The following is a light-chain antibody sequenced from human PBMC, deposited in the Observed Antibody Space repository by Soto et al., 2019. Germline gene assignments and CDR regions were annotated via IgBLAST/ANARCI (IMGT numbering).Light chain of an antibody. CDR2: GAS. Sequence: EVVLTQYPASLSLSPGERATLSCRASQSVGAQFAWYQQKPGQSPRLLIYGASNRTSGISARFSGSGSGTDLTLTITSLAPEDSAVYYCQQRNDWGSFGGGTRVEIK. V-gene: IGKV3-11*01. CDR1: QSVGAQ. J-gene: IGKJ4*01. CDR3: QQRNDWGS.